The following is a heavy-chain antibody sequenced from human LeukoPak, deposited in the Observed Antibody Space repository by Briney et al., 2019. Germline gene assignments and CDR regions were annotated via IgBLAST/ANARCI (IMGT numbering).Heavy chain of an antibody. CDR1: GFTFSNYW. CDR2: ISSNSRYT. Sequence: GGSLRLSCAASGFTFSNYWMHWVRQAPGKGLEWVSSISSNSRYTYYADSVKGRFTISRDNAKSSLYLQMNSLRADDTAVYYCARVAEAAAFDYWGQGTLVTVSS. V-gene: IGHV3-21*01. CDR3: ARVAEAAAFDY. J-gene: IGHJ4*02. D-gene: IGHD6-13*01.